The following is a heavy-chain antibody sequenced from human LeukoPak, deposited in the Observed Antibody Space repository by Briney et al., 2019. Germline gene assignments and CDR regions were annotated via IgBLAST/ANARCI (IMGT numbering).Heavy chain of an antibody. D-gene: IGHD1-14*01. CDR2: INAFGSAT. V-gene: IGHV3-23*01. CDR1: GGSISSYY. CDR3: AKEKSFTGPADD. Sequence: PSETLSLTCTVSGGSISSYYWSWVRQAPGKGLEWISDINAFGSATYYAKSVKGRFTISRDNSNNIPYLQMNSLRVEDTALYYCAKEKSFTGPADDWGQGTLVTVSS. J-gene: IGHJ4*02.